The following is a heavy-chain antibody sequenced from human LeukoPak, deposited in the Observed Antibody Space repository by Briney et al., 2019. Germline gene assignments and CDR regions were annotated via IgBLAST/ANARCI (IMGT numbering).Heavy chain of an antibody. CDR3: ARDASNSGWYSGY. D-gene: IGHD6-19*01. Sequence: GGSLRLSCAASGFTFSDYYMSWIRQAPGKGLEWVSYISSIGSTIYHADSVKGRFTISRENAKNSLYLQMHSLRAEDTAVYYCARDASNSGWYSGYWGQGTLVTVSS. V-gene: IGHV3-11*01. CDR2: ISSIGSTI. J-gene: IGHJ4*02. CDR1: GFTFSDYY.